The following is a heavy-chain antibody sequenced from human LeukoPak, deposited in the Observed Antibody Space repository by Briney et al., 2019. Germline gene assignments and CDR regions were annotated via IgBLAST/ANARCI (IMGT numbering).Heavy chain of an antibody. CDR1: GYTFTSYG. CDR3: ARASWILGGFDY. Sequence: ASVKVSCKASGYTFTSYGISWVRQAPGQGLEWMGWISAYNGNTNYAQKLQGRVTMTTDTSTSTAYTELRSLRSDDTAVYYCARASWILGGFDYWGQGTLVTVSS. J-gene: IGHJ4*02. V-gene: IGHV1-18*01. D-gene: IGHD3-16*01. CDR2: ISAYNGNT.